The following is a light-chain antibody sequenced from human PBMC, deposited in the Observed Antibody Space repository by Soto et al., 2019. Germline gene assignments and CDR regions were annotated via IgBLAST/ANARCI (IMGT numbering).Light chain of an antibody. Sequence: QSVLTQPPSASGSPGQRVTISCSGSSSNIGSNTVNWYQQHPGKAPKLLIYNNNQRPSGVPDRFSGSKSGTSASLAISGLQAEDEADYYCAAWAGSMNRLVFGTGTKLTVL. J-gene: IGLJ1*01. CDR1: SSNIGSNT. V-gene: IGLV1-44*01. CDR3: AAWAGSMNRLV. CDR2: NNN.